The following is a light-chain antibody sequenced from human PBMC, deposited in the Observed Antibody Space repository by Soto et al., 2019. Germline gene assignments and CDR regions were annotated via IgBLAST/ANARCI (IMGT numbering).Light chain of an antibody. J-gene: IGKJ4*01. Sequence: VLTQSPGTLSLSPGARAPLSCRISQSVGSSYFAWYQQKPGQAPRLLIYGAFTRAAGVPARFSGSGSGTDFTLTISSLEPEDFAVYYCQQRSNPLTFGGGTKVDIK. V-gene: IGKV3D-20*02. CDR3: QQRSNPLT. CDR1: QSVGSSY. CDR2: GAF.